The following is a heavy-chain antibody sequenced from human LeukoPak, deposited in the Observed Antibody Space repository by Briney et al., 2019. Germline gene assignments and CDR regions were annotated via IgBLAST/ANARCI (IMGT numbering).Heavy chain of an antibody. CDR2: ISAYNGNT. CDR3: ARDWGPYYYGSGSYPDAFDI. CDR1: GYTFSSYG. D-gene: IGHD3-10*01. J-gene: IGHJ3*02. V-gene: IGHV1-18*01. Sequence: ASVKVSCKASGYTFSSYGISWVRQAPGQGLEWVGWISAYNGNTNYAQKLQGRVTMTTDTSTSTAYMELRSLRSDDTAVYYCARDWGPYYYGSGSYPDAFDIWGQGTMVTVSS.